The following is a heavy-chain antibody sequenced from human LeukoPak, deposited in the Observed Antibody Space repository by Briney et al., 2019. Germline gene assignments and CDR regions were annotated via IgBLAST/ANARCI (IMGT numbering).Heavy chain of an antibody. CDR1: GYTFTSND. D-gene: IGHD6-13*01. Sequence: VASVKVSCKASGYTFTSNDINWVRQATGQGLEWMGWMNPNSGNTGYAQKLQGRITMTRNTSISTAYMELSSLTSEDTAVYYCARIAAAGNRRLNYWGQGTLVTVSS. CDR2: MNPNSGNT. V-gene: IGHV1-8*01. J-gene: IGHJ4*02. CDR3: ARIAAAGNRRLNY.